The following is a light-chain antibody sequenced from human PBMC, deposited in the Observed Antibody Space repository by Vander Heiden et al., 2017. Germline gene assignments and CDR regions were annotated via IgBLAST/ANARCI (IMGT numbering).Light chain of an antibody. CDR2: DGN. CDR3: SSYADTNTLV. J-gene: IGLJ2*01. CDR1: SSDVGVYDY. Sequence: SALTQPPSASGSLGQSLTISCTGTSSDVGVYDYVSWYQHHPGQDPKLMIFDGNQRPSGVPHRFSGSKSGNTASLTISGVQAEDEADYYCSSYADTNTLVFGGGTKLTVL. V-gene: IGLV2-8*01.